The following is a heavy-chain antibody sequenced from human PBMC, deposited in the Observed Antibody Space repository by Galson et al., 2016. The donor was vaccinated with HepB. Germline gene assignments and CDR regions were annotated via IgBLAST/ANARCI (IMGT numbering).Heavy chain of an antibody. V-gene: IGHV5-51*01. CDR3: ARHKGYGDSSAETPFYNAMDV. J-gene: IGHJ6*02. CDR2: IYPGDSDT. CDR1: GYTFTKSW. D-gene: IGHD4-17*01. Sequence: GAEVQKPGESLKISCKGSGYTFTKSWIGWVRQRPGRGLEWMGIIYPGDSDTKYSPSFQGQVTISADKSISTAYLQLSSLKASDTAIYYCARHKGYGDSSAETPFYNAMDVWGQGTTVTVSS.